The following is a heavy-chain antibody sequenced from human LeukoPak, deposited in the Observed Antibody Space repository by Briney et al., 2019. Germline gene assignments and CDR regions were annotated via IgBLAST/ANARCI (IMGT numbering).Heavy chain of an antibody. Sequence: SGRCLRLACAASAFTVGSDAMSSVRQAAGNWLEWVSAISGSGSSTYYADSVKGRFTTSTDNSTNTLYLHMNSLRAEDTAVYYCAKSEWLGYYFDYWGQGTLVTVSS. J-gene: IGHJ4*02. D-gene: IGHD6-19*01. V-gene: IGHV3-23*01. CDR2: ISGSGSST. CDR3: AKSEWLGYYFDY. CDR1: AFTVGSDA.